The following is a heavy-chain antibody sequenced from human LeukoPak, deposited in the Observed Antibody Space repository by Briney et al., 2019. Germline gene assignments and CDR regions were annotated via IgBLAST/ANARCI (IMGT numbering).Heavy chain of an antibody. CDR1: GYTFTGYF. Sequence: ASVKVSCKASGYTFTGYFMHWVRQAPGQGLEWMGWVNPNSGGTNYAQKFQGRVTMTRDTSISTAYMELSRLRSDDTAVYYCARKLLLSFWFDPWGQGTLVTVSS. D-gene: IGHD2-15*01. V-gene: IGHV1-2*02. CDR2: VNPNSGGT. CDR3: ARKLLLSFWFDP. J-gene: IGHJ5*02.